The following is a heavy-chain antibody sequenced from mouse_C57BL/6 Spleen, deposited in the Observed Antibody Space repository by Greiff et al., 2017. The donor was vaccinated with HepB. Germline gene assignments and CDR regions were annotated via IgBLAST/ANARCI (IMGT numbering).Heavy chain of an antibody. CDR3: ARYYYGRYWYFDV. J-gene: IGHJ1*03. CDR1: GYTFTSYG. Sequence: QVQLQQSGAELARPGASVKLSCKASGYTFTSYGISWVKQRTGQGLEWIGEIYPRSGNTYYNEKFKGKATLTADKSSSTAYMELRSLTSEDSAVYFCARYYYGRYWYFDVWGTGTTVTVSS. D-gene: IGHD1-1*01. CDR2: IYPRSGNT. V-gene: IGHV1-81*01.